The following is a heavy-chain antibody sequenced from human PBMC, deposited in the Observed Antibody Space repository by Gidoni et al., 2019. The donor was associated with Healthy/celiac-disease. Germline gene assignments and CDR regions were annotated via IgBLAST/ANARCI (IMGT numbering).Heavy chain of an antibody. CDR2: ISSSSSTI. J-gene: IGHJ3*02. D-gene: IGHD6-13*01. V-gene: IGHV3-48*02. CDR1: GFTFSTYS. Sequence: EVQLVESGGGLVQPGGSLRLSCAASGFTFSTYSMNWVRQAPGKGLEWVSYISSSSSTIYYADSVKGRFTISRDNAKNSLYLQMNSLRDEDTAVYYCARDSSDPIPIAAAGMDAFDIWGQGTMVTVSS. CDR3: ARDSSDPIPIAAAGMDAFDI.